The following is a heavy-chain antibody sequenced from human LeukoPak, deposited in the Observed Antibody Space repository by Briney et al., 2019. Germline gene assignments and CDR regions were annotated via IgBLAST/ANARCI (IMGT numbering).Heavy chain of an antibody. CDR1: GFTFGDYA. CDR2: IRSKAYGGTT. CDR3: ARTMVRGVNILYMDV. D-gene: IGHD3-10*01. Sequence: GGSLRLSCTASGFTFGDYAMSWVRQAPGKGLEWVGFIRSKAYGGTTEYAASVKGRFTISRDDSKSIAYLQMNSLKTEDTAVYYCARTMVRGVNILYMDVWGKGTTVTVSS. J-gene: IGHJ6*03. V-gene: IGHV3-49*04.